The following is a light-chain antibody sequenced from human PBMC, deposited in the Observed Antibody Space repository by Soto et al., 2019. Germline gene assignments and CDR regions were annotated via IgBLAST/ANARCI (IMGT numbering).Light chain of an antibody. CDR3: QHYENSPIT. CDR1: DILSSGF. J-gene: IGKJ5*01. V-gene: IGKV3-20*01. Sequence: EIVLTQSPATLSLSPGERATLSCPVNDILSSGFLAWYQQRRGQAPRLLIYGASTRATGIPDRFSGGGSETDFILTISRVEPEDFAMYYCQHYENSPITFGPGTRLEI. CDR2: GAS.